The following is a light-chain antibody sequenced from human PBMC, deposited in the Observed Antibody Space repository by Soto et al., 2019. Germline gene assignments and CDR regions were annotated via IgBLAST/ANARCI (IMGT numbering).Light chain of an antibody. CDR3: QQYADSPST. Sequence: EVVLRQSPGTLSLSPGERATLSCRASQNVNNNYLAWYQQKPGQAPRPLIYGASNRATGIPGRFSGSGSGTDFTLTISRLEPEDFAVFYCQQYADSPSTFGQGTKLQSK. CDR2: GAS. CDR1: QNVNNNY. J-gene: IGKJ2*01. V-gene: IGKV3-20*01.